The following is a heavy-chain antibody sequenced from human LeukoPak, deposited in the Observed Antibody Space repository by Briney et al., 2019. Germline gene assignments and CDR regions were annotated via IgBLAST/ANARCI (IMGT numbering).Heavy chain of an antibody. CDR1: GDSVSSNSGA. Sequence: SQTLSLTCAISGDSVSSNSGAWDWITQSPSRGLEWLGRTYYRSKWSNDYAVSVRSRITINADTSKNQFSLQLNSVTPEDTAVYYCARGGSGGCRLGPTCAFDPWGQGTLVTVSA. CDR2: TYYRSKWSN. CDR3: ARGGSGGCRLGPTCAFDP. D-gene: IGHD1-26*01. J-gene: IGHJ5*02. V-gene: IGHV6-1*01.